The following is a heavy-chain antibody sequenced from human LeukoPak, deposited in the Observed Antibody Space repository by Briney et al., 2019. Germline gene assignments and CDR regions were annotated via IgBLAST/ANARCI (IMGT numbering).Heavy chain of an antibody. J-gene: IGHJ4*02. D-gene: IGHD6-6*01. V-gene: IGHV1-46*01. CDR3: ARELWQYSSSSMGIN. CDR2: INPSGGST. Sequence: ASVKVSCKASGYTFTSYYMHWVRQAPGQGLEWMGIINPSGGSTSYAQKFQGRVTITADESTSTAYMELSSLRSEDTAVYYCARELWQYSSSSMGINWGQGTLVTVSS. CDR1: GYTFTSYY.